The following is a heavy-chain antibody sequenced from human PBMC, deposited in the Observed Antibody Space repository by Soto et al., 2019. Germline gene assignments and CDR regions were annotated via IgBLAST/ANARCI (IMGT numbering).Heavy chain of an antibody. V-gene: IGHV3-23*01. CDR2: ISDSGDYT. CDR3: AKGRGYCRSTSYHEGRAF. Sequence: GGALRLSCAASGVIFSTDAMNGVRQAPGKGLEWVSCISDSGDYTNYADSVKGRFTISRDNSKNTLYLQMNSLRAEDTAVYYWAKGRGYCRSTSYHEGRAFWGQGSSVPVSS. CDR1: GVIFSTDA. D-gene: IGHD2-2*01. J-gene: IGHJ1*01.